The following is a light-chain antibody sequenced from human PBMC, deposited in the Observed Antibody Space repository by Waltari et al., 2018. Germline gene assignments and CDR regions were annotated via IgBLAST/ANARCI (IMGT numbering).Light chain of an antibody. J-gene: IGLJ2*01. CDR3: CSYSGSSTFV. Sequence: QSALTQPATVSGSPTQSITISCTGTSSDVGRYTLVSWYPQHPGRAPKLLIFDVNKRPSGISNRFSGSKSGNTASLTISGLQAEDEADYYCCSYSGSSTFVFGGGTKLTVL. CDR2: DVN. V-gene: IGLV2-23*02. CDR1: SSDVGRYTL.